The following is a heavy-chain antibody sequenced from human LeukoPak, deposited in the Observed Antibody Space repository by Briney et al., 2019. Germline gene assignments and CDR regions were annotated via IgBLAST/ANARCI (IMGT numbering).Heavy chain of an antibody. CDR1: VCAFSSYA. D-gene: IGHD4-17*01. CDR3: ARTVTTPYNYYYGMDV. V-gene: IGHV1-69*13. CDR2: IIPIFGTA. J-gene: IGHJ6*02. Sequence: SVKVSWKASVCAFSSYAISWVRQAHGQGLEWMGGIIPIFGTANYVQKFQGRVTITADESTSTAYMELSSLRSEDTAVYYCARTVTTPYNYYYGMDVWGQGTTVIVSS.